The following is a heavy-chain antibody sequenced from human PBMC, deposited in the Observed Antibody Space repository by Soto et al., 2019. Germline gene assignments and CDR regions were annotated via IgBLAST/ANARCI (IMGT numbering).Heavy chain of an antibody. CDR1: GFSFSSYA. CDR3: AKEYCGADCALDF. D-gene: IGHD2-21*02. CDR2: ISDGGGST. Sequence: PGGSLRLSCAASGFSFSSYAMSWVRQAPGKGLEWVSSISDGGGSTNYADSVRGRFTIARDRSKNTLYLHMISLRAEDTAVYYCAKEYCGADCALDFWVQGALVTVYS. J-gene: IGHJ4*02. V-gene: IGHV3-23*01.